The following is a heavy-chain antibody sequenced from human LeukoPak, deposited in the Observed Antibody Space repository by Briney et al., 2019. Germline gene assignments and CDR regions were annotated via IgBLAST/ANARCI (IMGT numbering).Heavy chain of an antibody. D-gene: IGHD6-19*01. CDR1: GFTFSSYG. CDR3: TGSDSSGWSFDY. J-gene: IGHJ4*02. CDR2: ISYDGSNK. Sequence: GRSLRLSCAASGFTFSSYGMHWVRQAPGKGLEWVAVISYDGSNKYYADSVKGRFTISRDNAKNSLYLQMNSLRAEDTAVYYCTGSDSSGWSFDYWGQGTLVTVST. V-gene: IGHV3-30*03.